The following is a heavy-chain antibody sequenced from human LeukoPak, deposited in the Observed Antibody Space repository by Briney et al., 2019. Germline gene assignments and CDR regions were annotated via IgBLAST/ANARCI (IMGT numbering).Heavy chain of an antibody. CDR3: ASLDWGSGGFVN. Sequence: GGSLRLSCAASGFTFTTYTMTWVRQAPGKGLERVSSISTSSNYMYYGDSVKGRFTISRDNAKNSVFLQMDSLRAEDTAVYYCASLDWGSGGFVNWGQGTLVTVSS. V-gene: IGHV3-21*01. J-gene: IGHJ4*02. D-gene: IGHD3/OR15-3a*01. CDR2: ISTSSNYM. CDR1: GFTFTTYT.